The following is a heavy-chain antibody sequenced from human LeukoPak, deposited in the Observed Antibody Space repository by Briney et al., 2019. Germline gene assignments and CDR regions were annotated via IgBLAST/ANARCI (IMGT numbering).Heavy chain of an antibody. J-gene: IGHJ4*02. D-gene: IGHD6-19*01. CDR3: ARGSSAWGYDY. CDR2: IYYSGST. V-gene: IGHV4-61*01. CDR1: GGSVNSGSYY. Sequence: SETLSLTCTVSGGSVNSGSYYWSWIRQPPGKGLEWIGYIYYSGSTNYNPSLKSRVTISVDTSKNQFSLKLSSVTAADTAVYYCARGSSAWGYDYWGQGTLVTVSS.